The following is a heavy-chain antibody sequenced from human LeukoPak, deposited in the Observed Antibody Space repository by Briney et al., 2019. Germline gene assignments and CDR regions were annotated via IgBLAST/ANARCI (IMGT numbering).Heavy chain of an antibody. CDR1: GFTFSNAW. V-gene: IGHV3-15*01. J-gene: IGHJ4*02. D-gene: IGHD1-7*01. Sequence: PGGSLRLSCAASGFTFSNAWMSWVRQAPGKGLEWVGRIKSKTDGETTDYAAPVRGRFTISRDDSINTLYLEMNSLKTEDTAVYYCTTVGELRNKYWGQGTLVTVSS. CDR2: IKSKTDGETT. CDR3: TTVGELRNKY.